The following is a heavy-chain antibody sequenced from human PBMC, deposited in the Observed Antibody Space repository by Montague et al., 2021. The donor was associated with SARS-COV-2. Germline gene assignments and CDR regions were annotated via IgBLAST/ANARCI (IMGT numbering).Heavy chain of an antibody. V-gene: IGHV4-31*03. J-gene: IGHJ6*02. D-gene: IGHD3/OR15-3a*01. CDR3: ARDLGWTGYYYGLDV. CDR1: GGSLSSGGYY. Sequence: TLSLTCTVSGGSLSSGGYYWSWIRQLPGKGLEWLGYFYYSGSTYYNPPLKSRVFISADMSKNQFFLNLTSVTAADAAVYYCARDLGWTGYYYGLDVWGQGTVVTVSS. CDR2: FYYSGST.